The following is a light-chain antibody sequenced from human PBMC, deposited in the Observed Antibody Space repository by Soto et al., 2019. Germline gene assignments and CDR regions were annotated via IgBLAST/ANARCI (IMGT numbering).Light chain of an antibody. CDR2: NLS. Sequence: VVMTQSPLFLPVTLGQPASISCRSSQSLAWTDGNTYLHWFQQRPGHAPRRLIYNLSSRDSRVPDRFCSSRSATDFTLKISRVEAEDVGVYYCMQSLYWPPYTFGQGTKLEIK. CDR1: QSLAWTDGNTY. V-gene: IGKV2-30*01. J-gene: IGKJ2*01. CDR3: MQSLYWPPYT.